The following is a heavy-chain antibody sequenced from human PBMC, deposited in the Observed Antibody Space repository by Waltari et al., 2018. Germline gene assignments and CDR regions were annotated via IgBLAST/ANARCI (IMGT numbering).Heavy chain of an antibody. CDR2: INPNSGGT. J-gene: IGHJ5*02. CDR1: GYTFTGYY. D-gene: IGHD2-2*01. CDR3: ARVVVPIMRPAAYNWFDP. V-gene: IGHV1-2*02. Sequence: QVQLVQSGAEVKKPGASVKVSCKASGYTFTGYYMHWVRQAPGKGLEWMGWINPNSGGTNYAQKFQGRVTMTRDTSISTAYMELSRLRSDDTAVYYCARVVVPIMRPAAYNWFDPWGQGTLVTVSS.